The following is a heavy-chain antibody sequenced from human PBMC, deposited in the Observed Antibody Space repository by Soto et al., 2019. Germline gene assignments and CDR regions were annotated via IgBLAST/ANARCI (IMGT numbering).Heavy chain of an antibody. CDR1: GFTFNSYA. D-gene: IGHD6-13*01. Sequence: GSLRLSCAASGFTFNSYAMNLVPPAPGKGLEWVSAISGSGGSTYYADSVKGRFAISRDNSKNTLYLQMNSLRDEDTAVYYCARDIAAAGTSYYYYGMDVWGQGTTVTVSS. CDR2: ISGSGGST. V-gene: IGHV3-23*01. CDR3: ARDIAAAGTSYYYYGMDV. J-gene: IGHJ6*02.